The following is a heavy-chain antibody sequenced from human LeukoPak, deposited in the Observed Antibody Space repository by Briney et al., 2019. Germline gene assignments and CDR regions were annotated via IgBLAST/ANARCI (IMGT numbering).Heavy chain of an antibody. CDR2: ISYDGSNK. CDR3: ARGGSYGGYFDY. V-gene: IGHV3-30-3*01. Sequence: GGSLRLSCAASGFTFSSYAMHWVRQAPGKGLEWVAVISYDGSNKYYADSVKGRFTISRDNSKNTLYLQMNSLRAEDTAVYYCARGGSYGGYFDYWGQGTLVTASS. D-gene: IGHD1-26*01. CDR1: GFTFSSYA. J-gene: IGHJ4*02.